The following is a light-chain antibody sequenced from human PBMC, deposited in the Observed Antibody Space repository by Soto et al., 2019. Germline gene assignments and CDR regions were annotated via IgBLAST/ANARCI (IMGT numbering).Light chain of an antibody. CDR3: CSYAGGYIYL. J-gene: IGLJ1*01. CDR2: DVS. CDR1: SSDVGGYNY. V-gene: IGLV2-11*01. Sequence: QSALTQPRSVSGSPGQSVTISCTGTSSDVGGYNYVSWYQQHPGKAPKLMTYDVSKRPSGVPDRFSGSKSGNTASLTISGLQAEDEADYYCCSYAGGYIYLFGTGTKLTVL.